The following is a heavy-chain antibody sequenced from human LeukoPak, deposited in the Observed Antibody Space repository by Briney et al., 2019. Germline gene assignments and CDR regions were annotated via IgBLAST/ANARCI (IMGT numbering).Heavy chain of an antibody. V-gene: IGHV1-69*04. Sequence: ALVKVSCKASGGTFSSYAISWVRQAPGQGLEWMGRIIPILGIANYAQKFQGRVTITADKSTSTAYMELSSLRSEDTAVYYCARELLTTGYYFDYWGQGTLVTVSS. D-gene: IGHD3-10*01. CDR1: GGTFSSYA. CDR2: IIPILGIA. J-gene: IGHJ4*02. CDR3: ARELLTTGYYFDY.